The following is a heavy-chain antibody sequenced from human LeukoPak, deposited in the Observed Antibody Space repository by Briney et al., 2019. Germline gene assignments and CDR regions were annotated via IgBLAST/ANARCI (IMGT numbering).Heavy chain of an antibody. J-gene: IGHJ5*02. D-gene: IGHD3-22*01. CDR3: ASTNYYDSSGFSNWFDP. Sequence: GGSLRLSCAASGFTFSNYEMNWVRQAPGKGLEWVSYISSSGSIYYADSVKGRITISRDNAKNSLYLQMNSLRAEDTAIYYCASTNYYDSSGFSNWFDPWGQGTLVTVSS. CDR1: GFTFSNYE. V-gene: IGHV3-48*03. CDR2: ISSSGSI.